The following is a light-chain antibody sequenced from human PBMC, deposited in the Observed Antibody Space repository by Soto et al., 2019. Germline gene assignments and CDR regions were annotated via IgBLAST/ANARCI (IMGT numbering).Light chain of an antibody. J-gene: IGKJ4*01. V-gene: IGKV1-8*01. CDR1: HDISSY. CDR3: QQYYEFPLT. Sequence: AIRMTQSPSSLSASPGDRVTITCRASHDISSYLAWYQQKPGKAPNLLIYVASTLQSGVPSRFSGSGSGTDFTLTISRLQSEDFATYYCQQYYEFPLTFGGGTKVQIK. CDR2: VAS.